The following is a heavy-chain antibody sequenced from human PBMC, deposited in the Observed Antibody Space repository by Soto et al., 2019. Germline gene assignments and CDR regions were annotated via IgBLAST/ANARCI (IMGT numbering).Heavy chain of an antibody. Sequence: TLSLTCTVSGGSISSSSYYWGWIRQPPGKGLEWIGSIYYSGSTYYNPSLKSRVTISVDTSKNQFSLKLSSVTAADTAVYYCARHRRSSSGHFDYWGQGTLVTVSS. CDR3: ARHRRSSSGHFDY. D-gene: IGHD6-19*01. CDR2: IYYSGST. V-gene: IGHV4-39*01. J-gene: IGHJ4*02. CDR1: GGSISSSSYY.